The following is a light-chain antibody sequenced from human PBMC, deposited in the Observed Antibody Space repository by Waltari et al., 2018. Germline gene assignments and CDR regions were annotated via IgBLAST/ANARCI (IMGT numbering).Light chain of an antibody. V-gene: IGLV2-23*01. CDR1: SSDVGSYNL. Sequence: QSALTQPASVSGSPGQSITNSCTGTSSDVGSYNLVSWYQQHPGKAPKLMIYEGSKRPSGVSNRFSGSKSGNTASLTISGLQAEDEADYYCCSYAGSSTPKVFGGGTKLTVL. CDR3: CSYAGSSTPKV. J-gene: IGLJ3*02. CDR2: EGS.